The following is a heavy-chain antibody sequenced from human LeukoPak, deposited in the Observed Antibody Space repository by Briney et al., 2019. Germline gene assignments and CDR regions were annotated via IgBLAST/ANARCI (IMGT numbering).Heavy chain of an antibody. Sequence: GGSLRLSCAASGFTVSSNYMSWVRQAPGKGLEWVSVIYSGGSTYYADSVKGRFTISRDNSKNTLFLQMNSLRAEDTAVYYCAKTPGAPANFDYWGQGTLVTVSS. J-gene: IGHJ4*02. CDR2: IYSGGST. CDR3: AKTPGAPANFDY. CDR1: GFTVSSNY. V-gene: IGHV3-66*02. D-gene: IGHD6-25*01.